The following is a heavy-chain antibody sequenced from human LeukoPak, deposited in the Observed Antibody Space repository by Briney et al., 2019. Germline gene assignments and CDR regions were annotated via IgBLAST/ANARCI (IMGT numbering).Heavy chain of an antibody. Sequence: GGSLRLSCASSGFTVSSNYMSWVRQAPGKGLEWVSVIYGGGSTYYADSVKGRFTISRDTSKNTLYLQMNSLRAEDTAVYYCASWPGGWYGEDSWGQGTLVTVSS. CDR2: IYGGGST. CDR3: ASWPGGWYGEDS. D-gene: IGHD6-19*01. J-gene: IGHJ4*02. CDR1: GFTVSSNY. V-gene: IGHV3-53*01.